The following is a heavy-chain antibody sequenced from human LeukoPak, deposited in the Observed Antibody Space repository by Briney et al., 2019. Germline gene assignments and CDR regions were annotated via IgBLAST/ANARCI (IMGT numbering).Heavy chain of an antibody. J-gene: IGHJ3*02. CDR1: GGSFSGYY. V-gene: IGHV4-34*01. Sequence: PSETLSLTCAVYGGSFSGYYWSWIRQPPGKGLEWIGEINHSGSTNYNPSLKSRVTISVDTSKNQFSLKLSSVTAADTAVYYCARPTKMTINAFDIWGQGTMVTVSS. CDR3: ARPTKMTINAFDI. CDR2: INHSGST. D-gene: IGHD4/OR15-4a*01.